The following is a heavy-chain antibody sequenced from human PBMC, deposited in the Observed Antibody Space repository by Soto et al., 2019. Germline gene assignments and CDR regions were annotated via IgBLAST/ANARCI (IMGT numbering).Heavy chain of an antibody. CDR1: GGSISSSSYY. J-gene: IGHJ4*02. CDR3: ARSDSSGKTRYYFDH. V-gene: IGHV4-31*03. Sequence: SETLSLTCTVSGGSISSSSYYWGWIRQHPGKGLEWIGYIYSTESTNYNPSLKSRLSISVDMSASQFSLKLSSVTVADTAVYYCARSDSSGKTRYYFDHWGQGTLVTVSS. D-gene: IGHD3-22*01. CDR2: IYSTEST.